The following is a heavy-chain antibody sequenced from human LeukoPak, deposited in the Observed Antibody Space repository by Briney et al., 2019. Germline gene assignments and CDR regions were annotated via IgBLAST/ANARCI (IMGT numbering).Heavy chain of an antibody. Sequence: SETLSLTCAVSGGSISSSNWWSWVRQPPGKGLEWIGEIYHSGGTNYNPSLKSRVTISVDKSKNQFSLKLSSVTAADTAVYYCARDYCSGGSCHGIFDYWGQGTLVTVSS. V-gene: IGHV4-4*02. CDR1: GGSISSSNW. D-gene: IGHD2-15*01. CDR3: ARDYCSGGSCHGIFDY. J-gene: IGHJ4*02. CDR2: IYHSGGT.